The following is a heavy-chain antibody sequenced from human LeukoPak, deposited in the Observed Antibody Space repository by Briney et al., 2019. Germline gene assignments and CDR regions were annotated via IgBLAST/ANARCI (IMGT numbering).Heavy chain of an antibody. CDR1: GGSISSGGYY. CDR3: ARQECSSTSCYSPLAV. CDR2: IYYSGST. D-gene: IGHD2-2*02. Sequence: PSQTLSLTCTVSGGSISSGGYYWSWIRQHPGKGLEWIGYIYYSGSTCYNPSLKSRVTISVDTSKNQFSLKLSSVTAADTAVYYCARQECSSTSCYSPLAVWGQGTTVTVSS. J-gene: IGHJ6*02. V-gene: IGHV4-31*03.